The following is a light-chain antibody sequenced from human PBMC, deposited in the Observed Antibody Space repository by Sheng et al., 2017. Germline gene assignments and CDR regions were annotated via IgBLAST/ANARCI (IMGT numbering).Light chain of an antibody. CDR3: QQFENSPLFS. Sequence: EIVLTQSPGTLSLSPGDRATLSCRASQTVSSSFLAWYQQKPGQGPRLLIYGTSTRATGIPDRFIGSGSGTDFTLTITRLEAEDFAVYYCQQFENSPLFSFGQGTRVEI. CDR1: QTVSSSF. J-gene: IGKJ2*03. CDR2: GTS. V-gene: IGKV3-20*01.